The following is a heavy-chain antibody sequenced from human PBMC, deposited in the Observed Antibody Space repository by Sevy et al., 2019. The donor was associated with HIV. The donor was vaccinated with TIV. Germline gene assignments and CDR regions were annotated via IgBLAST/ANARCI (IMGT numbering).Heavy chain of an antibody. CDR1: GFTFRSYW. Sequence: GGSLRLSWVASGFTFRSYWMSWVRQAPGKGLEWVANIKLDGSEKYYVDSVKGRFTISRDNAKNSLYLQMNSLRAEDTAVYYCARDCSSTSCLWGMDVWGQGTTVTVSS. J-gene: IGHJ6*02. D-gene: IGHD2-2*01. V-gene: IGHV3-7*03. CDR2: IKLDGSEK. CDR3: ARDCSSTSCLWGMDV.